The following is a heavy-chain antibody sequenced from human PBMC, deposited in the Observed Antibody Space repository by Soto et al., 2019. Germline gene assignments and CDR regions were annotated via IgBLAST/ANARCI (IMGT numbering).Heavy chain of an antibody. Sequence: SETLSLTCTVSGGSIISGGYYWIWIRQHPGKGLEWIGYIYYSGSTYYNPSLKSRVTISVDTSKNQFSLKLSSVTAADTAVYYCARDPRPYCSGGSCYEYFQHWGQGTLVTVSS. CDR1: GGSIISGGYY. J-gene: IGHJ1*01. D-gene: IGHD2-15*01. V-gene: IGHV4-31*03. CDR2: IYYSGST. CDR3: ARDPRPYCSGGSCYEYFQH.